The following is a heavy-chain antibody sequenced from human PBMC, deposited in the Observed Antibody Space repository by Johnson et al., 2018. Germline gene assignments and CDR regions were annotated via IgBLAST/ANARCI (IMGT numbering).Heavy chain of an antibody. J-gene: IGHJ6*04. D-gene: IGHD6-19*01. CDR2: MNPNSGNT. V-gene: IGHV1-8*01. CDR3: ARAFRVAGTRSFDV. Sequence: QVQLVESGAEVKKPGASVKVSCKASGYTFTSYDINWVRQATGQGLEWMGWMNPNSGNTGYAQKFQGRVTMTRNTSISTAYMELSSLRYEDPAVYYCARAFRVAGTRSFDVWGKGTTVTVSS. CDR1: GYTFTSYD.